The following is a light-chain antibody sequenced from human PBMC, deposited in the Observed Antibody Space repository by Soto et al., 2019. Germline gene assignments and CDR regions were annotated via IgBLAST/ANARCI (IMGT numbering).Light chain of an antibody. CDR3: HQYRSTPFT. CDR1: QGVSANY. Sequence: EVVLTQSPGTLSLSPGDRATLSCRASQGVSANYLAWYQQKLGQAPRLLIYGASSRATGTPDRFSGNGSVTDFTLTISRLEPEDFAIYHCHQYRSTPFTFGPGTKVDIK. J-gene: IGKJ3*01. V-gene: IGKV3-20*01. CDR2: GAS.